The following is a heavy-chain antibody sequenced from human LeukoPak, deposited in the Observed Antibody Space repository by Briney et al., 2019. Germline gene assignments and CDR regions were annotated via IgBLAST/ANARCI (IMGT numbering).Heavy chain of an antibody. CDR1: GYRFSIYW. CDR2: IYPGDSDT. V-gene: IGHV5-51*01. Sequence: GESLKISCKGSGYRFSIYWIAWVRQMPGKGLEWLGIIYPGDSDTRYSPSFQGQVTISADKSISTAYLQWSSLKASDTAMYYCARLIAARPYYYYYYGMDVWGQGTTVTVSS. J-gene: IGHJ6*02. D-gene: IGHD6-6*01. CDR3: ARLIAARPYYYYYYGMDV.